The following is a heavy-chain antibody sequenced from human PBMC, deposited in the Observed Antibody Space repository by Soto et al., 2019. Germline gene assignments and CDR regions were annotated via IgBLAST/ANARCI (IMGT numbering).Heavy chain of an antibody. CDR3: ADIFSGYYYDSSGYYSGAFDI. CDR2: ISGSGGST. V-gene: IGHV3-23*01. D-gene: IGHD3-22*01. Sequence: PGGSLRLSCAASGFTFSSYAMSWVRQAPGKGLEWVSAISGSGGSTYYADSVKGRFTISRDNSKNTLYLQMNSLRAEDTAVYYRADIFSGYYYDSSGYYSGAFDIWGQGTMVTVSS. J-gene: IGHJ3*02. CDR1: GFTFSSYA.